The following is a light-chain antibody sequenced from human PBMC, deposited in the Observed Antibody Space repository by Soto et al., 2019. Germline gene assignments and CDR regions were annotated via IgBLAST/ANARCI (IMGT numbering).Light chain of an antibody. CDR2: DAS. CDR1: QSVSSY. V-gene: IGKV3-11*01. Sequence: EIVLTQSPATLSLSPGERATLSCRASQSVSSYLAWYQQKPGQAPRLLIYDASTRATGIPARFSGSGSGTDFTLTITSLEPEDFAVYYCQQRSNWPPTFGQGTNVEIK. J-gene: IGKJ1*01. CDR3: QQRSNWPPT.